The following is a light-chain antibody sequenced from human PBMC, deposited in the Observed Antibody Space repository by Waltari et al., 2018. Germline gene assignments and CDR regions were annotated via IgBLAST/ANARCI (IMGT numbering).Light chain of an antibody. CDR3: QMWDNTWV. CDR1: NIENQT. CDR2: SDV. Sequence: SYELTQPLSVSVALGQTARISCAGINIENQTVPWYQQRPGQAPVLVIYSDVNRPSGIPERFSGSTSGNTATLTITRAQAGDEADYYCQMWDNTWVFGGGTKLTVL. V-gene: IGLV3-9*01. J-gene: IGLJ3*02.